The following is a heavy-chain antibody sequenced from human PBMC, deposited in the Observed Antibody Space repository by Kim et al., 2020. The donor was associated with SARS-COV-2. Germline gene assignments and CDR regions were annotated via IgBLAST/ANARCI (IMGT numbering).Heavy chain of an antibody. CDR3: AGDLGDPDAFDI. V-gene: IGHV3-74*01. J-gene: IGHJ3*02. Sequence: SDAGSGQGRFTISGNNAKNPLYLQMNSLRAEDTAVYYCAGDLGDPDAFDIWGQGTMVTVSS. D-gene: IGHD3-16*01.